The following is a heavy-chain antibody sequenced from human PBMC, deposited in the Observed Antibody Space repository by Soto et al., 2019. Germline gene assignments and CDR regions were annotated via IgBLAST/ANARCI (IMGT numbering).Heavy chain of an antibody. D-gene: IGHD4-4*01. CDR1: GFTFSSYG. J-gene: IGHJ6*02. CDR2: ISYDGSNK. Sequence: GGSLRLSCAASGFTFSSYGMHWVRQAPGKGLEWVAVISYDGSNKYYADSVKGRFTISRDNSKNTLYLKMNSLRAEDTAMYYCAKVNDGATVTTNYYYGMDVWGQGTTVTVSS. V-gene: IGHV3-30*18. CDR3: AKVNDGATVTTNYYYGMDV.